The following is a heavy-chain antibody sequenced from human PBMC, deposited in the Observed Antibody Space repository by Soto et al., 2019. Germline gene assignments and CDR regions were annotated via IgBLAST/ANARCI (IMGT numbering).Heavy chain of an antibody. Sequence: EVQLVESGGGLVQPGRSLRLSCAASGFTFDDYAMHWVRQAPGKGLEWVSVISWNSGSIGYADSVKGRFTISRDNAKNSLYLQMTSLSAEDTAVYYCANSGPFITMIGRNDYYYYGMDVWGQGTTVTVSS. CDR3: ANSGPFITMIGRNDYYYYGMDV. J-gene: IGHJ6*02. CDR2: ISWNSGSI. V-gene: IGHV3-9*01. D-gene: IGHD3-22*01. CDR1: GFTFDDYA.